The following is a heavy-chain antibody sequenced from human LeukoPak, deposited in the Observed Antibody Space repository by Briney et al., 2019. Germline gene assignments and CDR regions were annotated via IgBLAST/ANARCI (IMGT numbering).Heavy chain of an antibody. D-gene: IGHD3-10*01. CDR1: GFTFRRYW. CDR2: IKQDGSEK. CDR3: VGLGEDY. V-gene: IGHV3-7*02. Sequence: GGSLRLSCAASGFTFRRYWMSWARQASGKGLEWVANIKQDGSEKYYVDSVKGRFTISRDNAKNPLYLQMNSLRAEDTAVYYCVGLGEDYWGQGTLVTVS. J-gene: IGHJ4*02.